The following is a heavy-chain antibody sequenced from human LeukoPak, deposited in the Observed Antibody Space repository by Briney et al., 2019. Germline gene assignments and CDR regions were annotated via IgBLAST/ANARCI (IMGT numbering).Heavy chain of an antibody. CDR3: AGTRRYFDWLLHH. Sequence: PGGSLRLSCAASGFTFTDYYMSWIRQAPGKGLEWVSCISSDDTIYYADSVRGRFTISRDNAKNSLYLQMNSLRADDTAVYYCAGTRRYFDWLLHHWGQGTLVTVSS. CDR2: ISSDDTI. V-gene: IGHV3-11*04. J-gene: IGHJ5*02. D-gene: IGHD3-9*01. CDR1: GFTFTDYY.